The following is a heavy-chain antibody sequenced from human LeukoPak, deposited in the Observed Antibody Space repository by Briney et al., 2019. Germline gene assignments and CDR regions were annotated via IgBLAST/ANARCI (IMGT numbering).Heavy chain of an antibody. CDR1: DVSISSGIYY. V-gene: IGHV4-39*01. J-gene: IGHJ4*02. CDR2: ISYSGTT. Sequence: SETPSLTCSVSDVSISSGIYYWGWIRQPPGRGLEWIGSISYSGTTFYTPSLKSRGTISVDTSKNQFSLKLNSLTATDTAIYYCARHSSSWYYFDYWAQGILVTVSS. CDR3: ARHSSSWYYFDY. D-gene: IGHD6-13*01.